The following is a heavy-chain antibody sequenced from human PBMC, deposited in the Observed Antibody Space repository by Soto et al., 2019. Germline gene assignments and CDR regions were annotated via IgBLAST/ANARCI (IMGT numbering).Heavy chain of an antibody. CDR1: GFTFSSYS. CDR3: AKDYYDSSGYYPTLPDAFDI. CDR2: ISGSGGST. V-gene: IGHV3-23*01. Sequence: GGSLRLSCAASGFTFSSYSMNWVRQAPGKGLEWVSAISGSGGSTYYADSVKGRFTISRDNSKNTLYLQMNSLRAEDTAVYYCAKDYYDSSGYYPTLPDAFDIWGQGTMVTVSS. J-gene: IGHJ3*02. D-gene: IGHD3-22*01.